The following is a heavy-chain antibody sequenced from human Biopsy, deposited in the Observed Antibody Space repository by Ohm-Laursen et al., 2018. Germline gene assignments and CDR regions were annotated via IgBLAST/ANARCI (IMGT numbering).Heavy chain of an antibody. CDR3: ARDRDRRGWFDP. CDR1: GDSINSSY. V-gene: IGHV4-4*07. Sequence: SETLSLTWTVSGDSINSSYWSWIRQPPGKGLEWIGQIYTSGITNYNPSLKSRVTMSVDTSKNKFSLRVSSVTAADTAVYYCARDRDRRGWFDPWGQGTLVTVSS. J-gene: IGHJ5*02. D-gene: IGHD1-14*01. CDR2: IYTSGIT.